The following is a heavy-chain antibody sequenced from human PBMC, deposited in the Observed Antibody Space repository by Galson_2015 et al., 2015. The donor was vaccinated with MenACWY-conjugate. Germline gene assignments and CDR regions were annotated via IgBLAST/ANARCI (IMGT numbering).Heavy chain of an antibody. CDR2: IKKDGSEK. Sequence: SLRLSCAASGFTFRNYWMTWVRQAPGKGLEWVANIKKDGSEKNYVDSMKGRFTISRDKAKNSMYLEMNSLRVEDTAVYSCARARYGMDVWGQGTPVTVSS. CDR3: ARARYGMDV. J-gene: IGHJ6*02. CDR1: GFTFRNYW. V-gene: IGHV3-7*03.